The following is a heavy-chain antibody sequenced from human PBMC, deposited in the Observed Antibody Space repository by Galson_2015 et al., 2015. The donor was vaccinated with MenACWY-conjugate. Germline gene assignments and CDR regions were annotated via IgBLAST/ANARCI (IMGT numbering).Heavy chain of an antibody. V-gene: IGHV3-7*01. Sequence: SLRLSCAASGFTFDSYRMSWVRQAPGKGLEWVTNINRDGGGTYYASSVRGRFTISKDSAENSLYLQMNSLRAEDTPIYYCARIIHDGLDYWGQGTLFAVSS. J-gene: IGHJ4*02. CDR3: ARIIHDGLDY. CDR1: GFTFDSYR. D-gene: IGHD1-1*01. CDR2: INRDGGGT.